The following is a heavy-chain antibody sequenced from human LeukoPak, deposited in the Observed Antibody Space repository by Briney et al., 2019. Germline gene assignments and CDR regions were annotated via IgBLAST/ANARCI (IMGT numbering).Heavy chain of an antibody. CDR2: ITSSGNTK. J-gene: IGHJ4*02. CDR1: GFTFSNYE. CDR3: ARGDCSGNSCYVGY. Sequence: QPGGSLRLSCAASGFTFSNYEMIWVREAPGKGLEWVAYITSSGNTKYYADSVKGRLTISRDNTENSLYLQMSSLRAEDTALYYCARGDCSGNSCYVGYWGRGTLVTVSS. D-gene: IGHD2-2*01. V-gene: IGHV3-48*03.